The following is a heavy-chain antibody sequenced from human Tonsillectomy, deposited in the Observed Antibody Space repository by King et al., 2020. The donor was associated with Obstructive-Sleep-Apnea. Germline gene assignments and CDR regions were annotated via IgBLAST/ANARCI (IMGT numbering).Heavy chain of an antibody. CDR3: ASEPGKHCSSTSCYHTGPAYYYYYGMDV. Sequence: QLVQSGAEVKKPGSSVKVSCKASGGTFSSYAITWVRQAPGQGLEWMGRIIPILGIVNYAQKFQGSVTITADKSTSTAYMELSSLRSEDTAVYYCASEPGKHCSSTSCYHTGPAYYYYYGMDVWGQGTTVTVSS. CDR1: GGTFSSYA. J-gene: IGHJ6*02. V-gene: IGHV1-69*04. CDR2: IIPILGIV. D-gene: IGHD2-2*01.